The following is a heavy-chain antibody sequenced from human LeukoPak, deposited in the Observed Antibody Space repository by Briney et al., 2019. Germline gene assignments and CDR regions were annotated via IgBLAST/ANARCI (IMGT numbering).Heavy chain of an antibody. V-gene: IGHV5-51*01. D-gene: IGHD4-23*01. Sequence: GESLKISCKDSGYTFTSYWIAWVRQMPGKGLEWMGIIFPGEADTRYSPSFQGQVAISADKSISTAYLQWSSLKASDTAMYYCARTRTYGGVSLMGFDDWGQGTPVTVSS. J-gene: IGHJ4*02. CDR1: GYTFTSYW. CDR2: IFPGEADT. CDR3: ARTRTYGGVSLMGFDD.